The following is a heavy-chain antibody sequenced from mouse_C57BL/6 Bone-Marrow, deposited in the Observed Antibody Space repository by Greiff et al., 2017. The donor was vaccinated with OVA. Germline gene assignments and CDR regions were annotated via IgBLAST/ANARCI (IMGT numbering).Heavy chain of an antibody. Sequence: QVQLQQSDAELVKPGASVKISCKVSGYTFTDHTIHWMKQRPEQGLEWIGYIYPSDGSTKYNEKFKGKATLTADKSSSTAYMQSNSLTADDSAVYFCARLMDGYDGWYFDVWGTGTTVTVSS. V-gene: IGHV1-78*01. CDR2: IYPSDGST. D-gene: IGHD2-2*01. J-gene: IGHJ1*03. CDR3: ARLMDGYDGWYFDV. CDR1: GYTFTDHT.